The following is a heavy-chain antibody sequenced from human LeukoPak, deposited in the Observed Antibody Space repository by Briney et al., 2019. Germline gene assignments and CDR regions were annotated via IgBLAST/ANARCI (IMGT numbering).Heavy chain of an antibody. CDR3: AGTRRYCSGGSCYNWFDP. D-gene: IGHD2-15*01. Sequence: SQTLSLTCTVSGASVRSDIFYWSWIRQPAGKGLEWIGRIYTSGSTTYNSSLKSRIAISIDTSKNQFSLKLSSMTAADTAVYYCAGTRRYCSGGSCYNWFDPWGQGTLVTVSS. J-gene: IGHJ5*02. V-gene: IGHV4-61*02. CDR2: IYTSGST. CDR1: GASVRSDIFY.